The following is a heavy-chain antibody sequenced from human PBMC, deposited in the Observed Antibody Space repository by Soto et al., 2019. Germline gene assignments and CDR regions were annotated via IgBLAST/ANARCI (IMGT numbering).Heavy chain of an antibody. D-gene: IGHD4-4*01. CDR3: AGHGDDSIPSWFDP. CDR1: GGSISSSSYY. J-gene: IGHJ5*02. Sequence: PSETLSLTCTVSGGSISSSSYYWGWIRQPPGKGLEWVGSIYYSGSTYYNKSLKSRVTISVDTSRNQLSLKLSSVTAADSSVFYCAGHGDDSIPSWFDPWGQGTLVTVSS. V-gene: IGHV4-39*01. CDR2: IYYSGST.